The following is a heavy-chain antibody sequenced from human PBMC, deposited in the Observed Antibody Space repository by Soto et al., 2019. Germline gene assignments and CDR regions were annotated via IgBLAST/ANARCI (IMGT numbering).Heavy chain of an antibody. Sequence: PGGSLRLSCAASGFTFSSYWMSWVRQAPGKGLEWVANIKQDGSEKYYVDSVKGRFTISRDNAKNSLYLQMNSLRAEDTAVYYCARTEGSTSHYYYYYMDVWGKGTTVTVSS. CDR3: ARTEGSTSHYYYYYMDV. CDR2: IKQDGSEK. J-gene: IGHJ6*03. V-gene: IGHV3-7*01. CDR1: GFTFSSYW. D-gene: IGHD2-2*01.